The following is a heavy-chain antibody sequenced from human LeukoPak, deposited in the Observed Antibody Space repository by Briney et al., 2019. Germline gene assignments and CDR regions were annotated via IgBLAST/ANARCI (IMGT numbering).Heavy chain of an antibody. V-gene: IGHV1-24*01. CDR2: FDPEDGET. CDR1: GYTLTELS. Sequence: ASVKVSCKVSGYTLTELSMHWVRQAPGKGLEWMGGFDPEDGETIYAQKFQGRVTMTRDTSTSTVYMELSSLKSEDTAVYYCARDLGPFGSSWGNNDYWGQGTLVTVSS. CDR3: ARDLGPFGSSWGNNDY. D-gene: IGHD6-6*01. J-gene: IGHJ4*02.